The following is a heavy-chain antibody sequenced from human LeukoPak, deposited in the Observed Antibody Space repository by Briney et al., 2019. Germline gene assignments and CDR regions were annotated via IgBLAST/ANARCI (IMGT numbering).Heavy chain of an antibody. Sequence: PSETLSLICSVSGDSLRRLDSIGTRQPPGKGLEWIGYIYYSGSTNYNPSLESRVTITVDTSNNQFSLSLSSFSAADTAVYYCARAGTVNGQNSYRFFQIWGRGTLVTVSS. CDR2: IYYSGST. CDR1: GDSLRRLD. J-gene: IGHJ2*01. CDR3: ARAGTVNGQNSYRFFQI. D-gene: IGHD1-26*01. V-gene: IGHV4-59*01.